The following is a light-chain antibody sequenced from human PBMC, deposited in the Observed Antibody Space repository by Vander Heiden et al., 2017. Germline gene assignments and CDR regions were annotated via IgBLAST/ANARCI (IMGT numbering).Light chain of an antibody. CDR3: QSADSSGSSHV. CDR2: KDS. CDR1: ALPKQY. Sequence: SYEQTQPPSVSVSPAQTARISCSGDALPKQYAYWYQRNPGQAPVLVIYKDSERPSGIPERFSGSSSGTTVTLTISGVQAEDEADYYCQSADSSGSSHVFGTGTKVTVL. J-gene: IGLJ1*01. V-gene: IGLV3-25*03.